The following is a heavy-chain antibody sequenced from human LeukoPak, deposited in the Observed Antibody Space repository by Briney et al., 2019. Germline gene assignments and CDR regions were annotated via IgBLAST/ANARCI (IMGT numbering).Heavy chain of an antibody. J-gene: IGHJ4*02. D-gene: IGHD5-18*01. CDR1: GYTFTGYY. CDR2: INPNSGGT. V-gene: IGHV1-2*02. Sequence: ASVKVSCKASGYTFTGYYMHWVRQAPGQGLEWMGWINPNSGGTNYAQKFQGRVTMTRDTSISTAYMELSRLRSDDTAVYYCARVPDVDTAMAPFDYWGQGTLVTVSS. CDR3: ARVPDVDTAMAPFDY.